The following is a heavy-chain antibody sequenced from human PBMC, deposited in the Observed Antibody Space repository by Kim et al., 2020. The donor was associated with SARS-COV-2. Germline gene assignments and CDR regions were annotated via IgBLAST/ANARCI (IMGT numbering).Heavy chain of an antibody. CDR2: TYYRSKWYN. V-gene: IGHV6-1*01. CDR3: ARDAFSSSWYLGLSPVDY. J-gene: IGHJ4*02. Sequence: SQTLSLTCAISGDSVSSNSAAWNWIRQSPSRGLEWLGRTYYRSKWYNDYAVSVKSRITINPDTSKNQFSLQLNSVTPEDTAVYYCARDAFSSSWYLGLSPVDYWGQGTLVTVSS. CDR1: GDSVSSNSAA. D-gene: IGHD6-13*01.